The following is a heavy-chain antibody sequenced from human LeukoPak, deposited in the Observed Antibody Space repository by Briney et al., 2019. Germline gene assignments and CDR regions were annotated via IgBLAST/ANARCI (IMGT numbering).Heavy chain of an antibody. CDR3: ARGSSSWPYYFDY. Sequence: SETLSLTCTVSGGSISSYYWNWIRQPPGKGLEWIGYFYYSGSTNYNPSLKSRVTISGDTSKNQFSLKLSSVTAADTAMYYCARGSSSWPYYFDYWSQGTLVTVSS. V-gene: IGHV4-59*01. J-gene: IGHJ4*02. CDR1: GGSISSYY. D-gene: IGHD6-13*01. CDR2: FYYSGST.